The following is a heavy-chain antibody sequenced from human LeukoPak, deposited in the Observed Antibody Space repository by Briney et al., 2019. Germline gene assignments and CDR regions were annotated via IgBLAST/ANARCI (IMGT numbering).Heavy chain of an antibody. Sequence: GGSLRLSCAASGFTFNNYALTWVRLTPGKGLECVSAISGDGVSPYYADSVGGRFTISRDNSKNTLYLQMSSLRVEDTAVYYCARDVGEDYGDYSGYWGQGTLVTVSS. CDR1: GFTFNNYA. V-gene: IGHV3-23*01. D-gene: IGHD4-17*01. CDR3: ARDVGEDYGDYSGY. CDR2: ISGDGVSP. J-gene: IGHJ4*02.